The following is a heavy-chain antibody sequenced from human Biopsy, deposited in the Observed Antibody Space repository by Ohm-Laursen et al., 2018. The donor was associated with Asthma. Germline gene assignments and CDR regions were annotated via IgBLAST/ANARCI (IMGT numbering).Heavy chain of an antibody. CDR1: GYTFINYA. D-gene: IGHD3-9*01. CDR2: INAGNGNT. J-gene: IGHJ3*02. V-gene: IGHV1-3*01. Sequence: SVKVSCKASGYTFINYAISWVRQAPGQRLEWMGWINAGNGNTKYSQKFQGRVSITRDTSASTAYMELTSLRSEDTAAYYCARTYYDFLTGQVKDAFGIWGQGTMVTVSS. CDR3: ARTYYDFLTGQVKDAFGI.